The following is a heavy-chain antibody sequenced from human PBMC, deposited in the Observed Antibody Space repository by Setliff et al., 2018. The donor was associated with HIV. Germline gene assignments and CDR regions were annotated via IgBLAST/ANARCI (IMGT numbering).Heavy chain of an antibody. V-gene: IGHV4-4*08. CDR1: GGSISSYY. CDR2: IYTSGST. J-gene: IGHJ3*02. Sequence: SETLSLTCTVSGGSISSYYWSWIRQPPGKGLEWIGHIYTSGSTNYNPSLKSRVTMSVDTSKNQFSLRLTSVTAADTAIYYYDSGAFKSGLDAFDIWGQGTMVTVSS. D-gene: IGHD2-15*01. CDR3: DSGAFKSGLDAFDI.